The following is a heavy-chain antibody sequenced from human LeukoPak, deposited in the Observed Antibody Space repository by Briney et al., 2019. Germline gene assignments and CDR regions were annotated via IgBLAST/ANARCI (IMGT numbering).Heavy chain of an antibody. V-gene: IGHV4-39*01. J-gene: IGHJ5*02. Sequence: PSETLSLTCTVSGGSIRSSYYYWGWTRQPPGKGLEWIGSIYDSGSTYYNPSLKSRVTISVDTSKNQFSLKLNSVTAADTAVYYCASPRSYYDSSGYYISWGQGTLVTVSS. CDR1: GGSIRSSYYY. CDR2: IYDSGST. D-gene: IGHD3-22*01. CDR3: ASPRSYYDSSGYYIS.